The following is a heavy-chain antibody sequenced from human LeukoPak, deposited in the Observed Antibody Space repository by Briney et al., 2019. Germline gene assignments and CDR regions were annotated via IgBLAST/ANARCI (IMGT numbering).Heavy chain of an antibody. CDR3: AKGSGSGWYGWFAP. Sequence: GESLRLSCAASGFSFSDYAMYWVRHAPGKGLEWVSTIDASGGATYYADSVEGRFTISRDNSKNTFYLQMNSLRAEDTAVYYCAKGSGSGWYGWFAPWGQGTLVTVSS. CDR2: IDASGGAT. D-gene: IGHD6-19*01. V-gene: IGHV3-23*01. J-gene: IGHJ5*02. CDR1: GFSFSDYA.